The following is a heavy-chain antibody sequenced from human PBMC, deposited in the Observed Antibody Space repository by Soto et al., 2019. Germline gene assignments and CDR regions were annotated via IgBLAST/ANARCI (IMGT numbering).Heavy chain of an antibody. CDR3: VKRGYSGYDFLGPSVY. D-gene: IGHD5-12*01. Sequence: GGSLRLSCSASGFTFSSYAMHWVRQAPGKGLEYVSAISSNGGSTYYADSVKGRFTISRDNSKNTLYLQMSSLRAEDTAVYYCVKRGYSGYDFLGPSVYWGQGTLVTVSS. CDR2: ISSNGGST. CDR1: GFTFSSYA. J-gene: IGHJ4*02. V-gene: IGHV3-64D*08.